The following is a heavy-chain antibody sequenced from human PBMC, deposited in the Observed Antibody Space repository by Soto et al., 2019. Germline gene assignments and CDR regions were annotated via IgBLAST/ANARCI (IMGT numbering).Heavy chain of an antibody. Sequence: GASVKVSCKASGGTFSSYAISWVRQAPGQGLEWMGGIIPIFGTANYAQKFQGRVTITADESTSTAYMELSSLRSEDTAVYYCARTPDHLKGPFDYWGQGTLVTVSS. J-gene: IGHJ4*02. V-gene: IGHV1-69*13. CDR2: IIPIFGTA. CDR1: GGTFSSYA. CDR3: ARTPDHLKGPFDY.